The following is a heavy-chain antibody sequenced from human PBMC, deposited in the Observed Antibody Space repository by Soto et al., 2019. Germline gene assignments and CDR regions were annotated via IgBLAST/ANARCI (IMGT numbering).Heavy chain of an antibody. Sequence: SETLSLTCTVSGGSISSSSYYWGWIRQPPGKGLEWIGSIYYSGSTYYNPSLKSRVTISVDTSKNQFALKLSSVTAADTAVYYCATGQTSYYGLYYFDYWGQGTLVTVSS. D-gene: IGHD1-26*01. CDR1: GGSISSSSYY. CDR3: ATGQTSYYGLYYFDY. CDR2: IYYSGST. J-gene: IGHJ4*02. V-gene: IGHV4-39*01.